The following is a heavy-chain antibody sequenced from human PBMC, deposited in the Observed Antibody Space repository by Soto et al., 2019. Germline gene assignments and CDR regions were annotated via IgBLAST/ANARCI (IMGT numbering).Heavy chain of an antibody. J-gene: IGHJ4*02. CDR2: INPNSGGT. Sequence: ASVKVSCKASGGTFSSYAISWVRQAPGQGLEWMGWINPNSGGTNYAQKFQGRVTMTRDTSISTAYMELSRLRSDDTAVYYCARDLITGTPYWGQGTLVTVSS. CDR1: GGTFSSYA. CDR3: ARDLITGTPY. V-gene: IGHV1-2*02. D-gene: IGHD1-20*01.